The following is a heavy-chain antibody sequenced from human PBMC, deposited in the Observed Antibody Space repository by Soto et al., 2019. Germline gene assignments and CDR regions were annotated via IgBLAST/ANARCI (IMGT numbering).Heavy chain of an antibody. CDR3: AREGYGYDTGGVWFEP. D-gene: IGHD3-16*01. CDR2: ISSSSSTI. Sequence: PGGSLRLSCAASGFTFSSYSMNWVRQAPGKGLEWVSYISSSSSTIYYADSVKGRFTISRDNAKNSLYLQMNSLRAEDTAVYYCAREGYGYDTGGVWFEPSGQGRLVTVP. J-gene: IGHJ5*02. CDR1: GFTFSSYS. V-gene: IGHV3-48*01.